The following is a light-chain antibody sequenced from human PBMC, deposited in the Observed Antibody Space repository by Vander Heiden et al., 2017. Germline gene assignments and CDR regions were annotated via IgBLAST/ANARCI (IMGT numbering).Light chain of an antibody. CDR1: QSISSY. CDR2: AAS. CDR3: QQSYSTPRT. V-gene: IGKV1-39*01. Sequence: SVGDRVTITCRASQSISSYLNWYQQKPGKAPKLLIYAASSLQSGVPSRFSGCGSGTDFTLTISSLQPEDFATYYCQQSYSTPRTFGQGTKLEIK. J-gene: IGKJ2*01.